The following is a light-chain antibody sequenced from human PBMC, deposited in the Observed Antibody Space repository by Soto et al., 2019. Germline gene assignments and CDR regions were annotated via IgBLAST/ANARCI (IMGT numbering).Light chain of an antibody. CDR3: QQSYSTPHT. J-gene: IGKJ1*01. CDR1: QSISIY. CDR2: AAT. V-gene: IGKV1-39*01. Sequence: DIQMTQSPSSLSASIGDRVTITCRASQSISIYLNWYQQKPGKAPRLLIYAATSLQSGVPSRFSGGGSGADFTLTVSSLQPEDFATYYCQQSYSTPHTFGQGTKVEI.